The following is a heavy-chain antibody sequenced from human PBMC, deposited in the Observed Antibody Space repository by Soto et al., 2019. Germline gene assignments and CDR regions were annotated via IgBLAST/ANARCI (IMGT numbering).Heavy chain of an antibody. CDR3: ARGRRPYYYDSSRAFFDY. D-gene: IGHD3-22*01. Sequence: PSETLPSPALSMVGPSVVTTGAGSASPQGRGWSGLGKINHSGSTNYNPSLKSRVTISVDTSKNQFSLKLSSVTAADTAVYYCARGRRPYYYDSSRAFFDYWGQGTLVTVSS. J-gene: IGHJ4*02. V-gene: IGHV4-34*01. CDR1: VGPSVVTT. CDR2: INHSGST.